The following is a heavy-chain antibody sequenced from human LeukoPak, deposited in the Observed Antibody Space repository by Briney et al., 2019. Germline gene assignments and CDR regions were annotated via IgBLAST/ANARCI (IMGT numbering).Heavy chain of an antibody. CDR2: INPDSGGT. J-gene: IGHJ4*02. Sequence: ASVKVSCKASGYTFTAYYVHWVRQAPGQGLEWMGWINPDSGGTNYAQKFQGRVTMTRDTSITTAYMELSRLRSDDTAVYYCAKGPEVRGVIVILKTGEKGALDYWGQGTLVTVSS. CDR3: AKGPEVRGVIVILKTGEKGALDY. D-gene: IGHD3-10*01. CDR1: GYTFTAYY. V-gene: IGHV1-2*02.